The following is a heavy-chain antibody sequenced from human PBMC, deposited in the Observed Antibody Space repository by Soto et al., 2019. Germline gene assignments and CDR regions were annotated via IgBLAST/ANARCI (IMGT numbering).Heavy chain of an antibody. Sequence: VASVKVSCKVSGYTLTELSMHWVRQAPGKGHEWMGGFDPEDGETIYAQKFQGRVTMTEDTSTDTAYMELSSLRSEDTAVYYCATLIQLWPGHYFDYWGQGXLVTVYS. J-gene: IGHJ4*02. V-gene: IGHV1-24*01. CDR1: GYTLTELS. CDR3: ATLIQLWPGHYFDY. CDR2: FDPEDGET. D-gene: IGHD5-18*01.